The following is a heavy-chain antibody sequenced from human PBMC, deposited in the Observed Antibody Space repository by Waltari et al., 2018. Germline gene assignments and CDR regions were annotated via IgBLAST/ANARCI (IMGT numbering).Heavy chain of an antibody. D-gene: IGHD1-26*01. CDR1: GFTFSSYS. CDR2: ISSSSSYL. CDR3: ASRTKVGVGAFDI. Sequence: EVQLVASGGGLVKPGGSRRLSCAPSGFTFSSYSINCVCQAPVKGLEWVSSISSSSSYLYYADSVKGRVTISRDNAKNSLYLHMTSMRAEDTAVYYCASRTKVGVGAFDIWGQGIMVTVSS. J-gene: IGHJ3*02. V-gene: IGHV3-21*01.